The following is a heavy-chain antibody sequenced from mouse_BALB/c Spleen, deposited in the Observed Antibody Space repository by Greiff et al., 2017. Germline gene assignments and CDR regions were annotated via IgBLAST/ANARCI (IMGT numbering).Heavy chain of an antibody. D-gene: IGHD2-14*01. J-gene: IGHJ2*01. V-gene: IGHV10-1*02. CDR2: IRSKSNNYAT. CDR1: GFTFNTYA. Sequence: EVQVVESGGGLVQPKGSLKLSCAASGFTFNTYAMNWVRQAPGKGLEWVARIRSKSNNYATYYADSVKDRFTISRDDSQSILDLQMNNLKTEDTTRYYCEREGGRYYRYDGRGYYFDYWGQGTTLTVSS. CDR3: EREGGRYYRYDGRGYYFDY.